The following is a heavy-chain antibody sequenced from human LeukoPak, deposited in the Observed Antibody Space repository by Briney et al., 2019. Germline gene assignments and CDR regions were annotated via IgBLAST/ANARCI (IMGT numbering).Heavy chain of an antibody. CDR3: ARDVGGITMVRGVIIN. CDR1: GGSISSYY. D-gene: IGHD3-10*01. V-gene: IGHV4-59*12. Sequence: PSETLSLTCTVSGGSISSYYWSWIRQPPGKGLEWIGYIYYSGSTNYNPSLKSRVTISVDTSKNQFSLKLSSVTAADTAVYYCARDVGGITMVRGVIINWGQGTLVTVSS. J-gene: IGHJ4*02. CDR2: IYYSGST.